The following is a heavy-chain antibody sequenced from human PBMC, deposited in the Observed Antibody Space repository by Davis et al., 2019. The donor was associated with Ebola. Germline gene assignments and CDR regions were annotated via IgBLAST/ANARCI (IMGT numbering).Heavy chain of an antibody. Sequence: GESLKISCAASGFTFSDYYMSWIRQAPGKGLVWVSYISSSGSTIYYADSVKGRFTISRDNSKNTLYMQMNSLRAEDTAVYYCATGSGYYYFDYWGQGTLVTVSS. J-gene: IGHJ4*02. V-gene: IGHV3-11*04. CDR3: ATGSGYYYFDY. CDR2: ISSSGSTI. D-gene: IGHD3-22*01. CDR1: GFTFSDYY.